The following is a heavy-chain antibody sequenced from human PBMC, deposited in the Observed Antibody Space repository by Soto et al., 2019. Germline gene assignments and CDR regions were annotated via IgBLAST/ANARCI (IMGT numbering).Heavy chain of an antibody. V-gene: IGHV3-33*01. CDR3: AIVRTSGYCSGGNCYSFDS. D-gene: IGHD2-15*01. Sequence: QVQLVESGGGVVHPGGSLRLSCVASGFTFSTYVMHWVRQAPGKGLEWVAVIWFDGSNKKYVDSVKGRFSISRDNSKNTVYRQMDSLRVEDTGVYYCAIVRTSGYCSGGNCYSFDSWGKGSRVTVSS. CDR1: GFTFSTYV. CDR2: IWFDGSNK. J-gene: IGHJ4*02.